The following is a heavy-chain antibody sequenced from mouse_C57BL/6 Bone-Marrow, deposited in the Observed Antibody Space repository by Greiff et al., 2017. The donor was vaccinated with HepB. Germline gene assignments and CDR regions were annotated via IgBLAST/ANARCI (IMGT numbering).Heavy chain of an antibody. CDR2: IYPRDGSN. J-gene: IGHJ3*01. CDR3: ARERNYGRFAY. Sequence: QVQLKESGPELVKPGASVKLSCKASGYTFTSYDINWVKQRTGQGLEWIGWIYPRDGSNKYNEKFKGKATLTVDTSSSTAYMELHSLTSEDSAVYFCARERNYGRFAYWGQGTLVTVSA. CDR1: GYTFTSYD. D-gene: IGHD2-1*01. V-gene: IGHV1-85*01.